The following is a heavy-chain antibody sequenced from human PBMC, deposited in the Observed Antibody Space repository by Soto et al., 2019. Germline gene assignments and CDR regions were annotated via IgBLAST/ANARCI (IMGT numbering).Heavy chain of an antibody. J-gene: IGHJ6*02. V-gene: IGHV4-4*02. CDR3: ARRQRFDFWSSYSYSNHGLDV. Sequence: XETLPLPCAVSGGSVSSDHSWTWVRQPPGNSREWIVEVFHSGNSNSNPSLKSRVTMSVDKSKNQFSLRLNSVTAADTAVYYCARRQRFDFWSSYSYSNHGLDVWGQGTKVTFSS. D-gene: IGHD3-3*01. CDR1: GGSVSSDHS. CDR2: VFHSGNS.